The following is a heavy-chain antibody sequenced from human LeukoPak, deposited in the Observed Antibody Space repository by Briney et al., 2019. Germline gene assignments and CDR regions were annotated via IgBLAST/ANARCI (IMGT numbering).Heavy chain of an antibody. D-gene: IGHD5-12*01. J-gene: IGHJ4*02. CDR2: ISGDGSRT. Sequence: PGGSLRLSCVASGFALSTYWVDWVRQAPGKGPVWISHISGDGSRTSYADSVKGRFTIFRDNAKNTLYLQMNSLRAEDTAVYYCGRNRGYDALDYWGQGTLVTVSS. V-gene: IGHV3-74*01. CDR1: GFALSTYW. CDR3: GRNRGYDALDY.